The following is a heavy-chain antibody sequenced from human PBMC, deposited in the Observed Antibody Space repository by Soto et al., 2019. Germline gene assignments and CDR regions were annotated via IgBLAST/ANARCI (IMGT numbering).Heavy chain of an antibody. Sequence: PGGSLRLYCTATRFNIGNYAINWFRHALGKGLEWVGFIRSKTYVGTTDYAASVKGRFTISRDDSKSIAYLQMISLKTEDTAVYYCTIDVGYSSSWEEYIWFDP. J-gene: IGHJ5*02. D-gene: IGHD6-13*01. CDR1: RFNIGNYA. CDR2: IRSKTYVGTT. CDR3: TIDVGYSSSWEEYIWFDP. V-gene: IGHV3-49*03.